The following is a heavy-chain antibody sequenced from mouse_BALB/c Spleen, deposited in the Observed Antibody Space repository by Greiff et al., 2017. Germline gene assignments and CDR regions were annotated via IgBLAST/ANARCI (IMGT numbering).Heavy chain of an antibody. J-gene: IGHJ1*01. CDR1: GFSLTSYG. Sequence: VQLQQSGPGLVAPSQSLSITCTVSGFSLTSYGVHWVRQPPGKGLEWLGVIWAGGSTNYNSALMSILSISKDNSKSQVFLKMNSLQTDDTAMYYCARGSYYGSSYWYFDVWGAGTTVTVSS. V-gene: IGHV2-9*02. CDR3: ARGSYYGSSYWYFDV. CDR2: IWAGGST. D-gene: IGHD1-1*01.